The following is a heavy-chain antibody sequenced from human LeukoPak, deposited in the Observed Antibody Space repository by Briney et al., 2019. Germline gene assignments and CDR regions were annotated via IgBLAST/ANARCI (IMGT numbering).Heavy chain of an antibody. V-gene: IGHV4-59*01. CDR3: ARDGSSSGYYDY. D-gene: IGHD3-22*01. Sequence: SETLSLTCTVSGGSISNYFWSWIRQPPGKGLEWIGYIYYSGSTNYNPSLKSRVTISVDTSKNQFSLKLSSVTAADTAVYYCARDGSSSGYYDYWGQGTLVTVPS. CDR2: IYYSGST. CDR1: GGSISNYF. J-gene: IGHJ4*02.